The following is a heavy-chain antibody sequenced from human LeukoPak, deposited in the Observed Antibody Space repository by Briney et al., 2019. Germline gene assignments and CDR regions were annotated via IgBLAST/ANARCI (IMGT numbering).Heavy chain of an antibody. Sequence: SETLSLTCAVYGGSFSGYYWSWIRQPPGKGLEWIGEINHSGSTNYNPSLKSRVTISVDKSKNQFSLKLSSVTAADTAVYYCERDSSGYWIGAFDIWGQGTMVTVSS. CDR2: INHSGST. CDR1: GGSFSGYY. V-gene: IGHV4-34*01. J-gene: IGHJ3*02. D-gene: IGHD3-22*01. CDR3: ERDSSGYWIGAFDI.